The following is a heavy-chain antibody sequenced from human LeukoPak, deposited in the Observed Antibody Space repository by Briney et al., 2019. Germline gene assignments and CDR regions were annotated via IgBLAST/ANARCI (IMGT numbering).Heavy chain of an antibody. CDR3: AGSKSYFGNFDY. D-gene: IGHD2/OR15-2a*01. CDR2: ISYTGST. V-gene: IGHV4-59*01. Sequence: SETLSLTCTVSGGSISNYFWSWIRQPPGEGLEWIGCISYTGSTNYTPSLKSRVTTSVGAPTDQFSLELSSVTAADTAVYFCAGSKSYFGNFDYWGQGTLVTVSS. J-gene: IGHJ4*02. CDR1: GGSISNYF.